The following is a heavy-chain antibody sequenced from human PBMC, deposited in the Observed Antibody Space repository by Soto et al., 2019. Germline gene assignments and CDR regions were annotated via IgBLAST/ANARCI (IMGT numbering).Heavy chain of an antibody. CDR2: IGASGGST. D-gene: IGHD3-10*01. V-gene: IGHV3-23*01. J-gene: IGHJ4*02. CDR3: ATRPPDSSRRSPLDY. CDR1: GITFSSHV. Sequence: EVQLLESGGGLVQPGGSLRLSCEASGITFSSHVMSWVRQAPGNGLEWVSSIGASGGSTDYADSVKGRFTISRDNSRNTVYLQVSSLRAEDAAVYFCATRPPDSSRRSPLDYWGQGTLLTVSS.